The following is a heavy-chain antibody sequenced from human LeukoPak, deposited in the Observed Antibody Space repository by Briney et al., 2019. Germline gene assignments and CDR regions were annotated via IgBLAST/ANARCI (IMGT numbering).Heavy chain of an antibody. Sequence: PSETLSLTCAVYGGSFSGYYWSWIRQPPGKGLGWIGEINHSGSTNYNPSLKSRVTISVDTSKNQFSLKLGSVTAADTAVYYCARLPRVVVVITTAVWSFDIWGQGTMVTVSS. D-gene: IGHD3-22*01. V-gene: IGHV4-34*01. CDR3: ARLPRVVVVITTAVWSFDI. CDR2: INHSGST. CDR1: GGSFSGYY. J-gene: IGHJ3*02.